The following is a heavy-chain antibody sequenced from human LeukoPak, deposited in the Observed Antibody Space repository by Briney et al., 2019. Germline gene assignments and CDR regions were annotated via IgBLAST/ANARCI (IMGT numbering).Heavy chain of an antibody. D-gene: IGHD5-12*01. CDR2: ISAYNGNT. V-gene: IGHV1-18*01. CDR1: GYTFTSYG. J-gene: IGHJ4*02. CDR3: ARSYMGYDSVSTPLSDY. Sequence: GASVKVSCKASGYTFTSYGINWVRQAPGQGLEWMGWISAYNGNTNYAQKLQGRVTMTTDTSTSTAYMELRSLRSDDTAVYYCARSYMGYDSVSTPLSDYWGQGTLVTVSS.